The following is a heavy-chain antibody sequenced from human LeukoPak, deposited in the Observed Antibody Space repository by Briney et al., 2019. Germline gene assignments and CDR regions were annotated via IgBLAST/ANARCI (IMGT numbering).Heavy chain of an antibody. CDR2: ISGSGGST. CDR1: GFTFSSYA. CDR3: AKYAAFNDYGDKDY. D-gene: IGHD4-17*01. Sequence: GGSLRLSCAASGFTFSSYAMSWVRQAPGKGLEWVSAISGSGGSTYYADSVKGRFTISRDNSKNTLYLQMNSLRAKDTAVYYCAKYAAFNDYGDKDYWGQGTLVTVSS. V-gene: IGHV3-23*01. J-gene: IGHJ4*02.